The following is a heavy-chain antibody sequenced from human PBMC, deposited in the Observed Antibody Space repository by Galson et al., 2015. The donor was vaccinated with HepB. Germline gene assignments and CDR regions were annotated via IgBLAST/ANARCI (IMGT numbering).Heavy chain of an antibody. J-gene: IGHJ4*02. CDR1: GFSLTTNGVG. Sequence: PALVKPTQTLTLTCTFSGFSLTTNGVGVGWIRQPPGKAPEWLALIFWDDDKQYTPSLESRLTITKDTSKNQVVLTLTNLDPGDTGTYYCAHRSIAGGYYFPHFDYWGQGALVTVSS. CDR3: AHRSIAGGYYFPHFDY. CDR2: IFWDDDK. D-gene: IGHD3-22*01. V-gene: IGHV2-5*02.